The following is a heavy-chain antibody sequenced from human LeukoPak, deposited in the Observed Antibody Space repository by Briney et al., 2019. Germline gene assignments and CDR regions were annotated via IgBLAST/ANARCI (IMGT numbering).Heavy chain of an antibody. CDR2: MYYSGST. CDR1: GGSISSGDYY. D-gene: IGHD3-22*01. Sequence: PSQTLSLTCTVSGGSISSGDYYWSWIRQPPGKGLEWIAYMYYSGSTYYNPSLKSRVTMPADTSKNQLSLKLSSVTAAGTAVYYCARPYYYDSRIDPWGQGILVTVSS. CDR3: ARPYYYDSRIDP. J-gene: IGHJ5*02. V-gene: IGHV4-30-4*01.